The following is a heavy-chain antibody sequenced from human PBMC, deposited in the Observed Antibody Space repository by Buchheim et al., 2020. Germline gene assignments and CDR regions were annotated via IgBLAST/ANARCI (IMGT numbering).Heavy chain of an antibody. J-gene: IGHJ4*02. Sequence: EEQLLESGGDLVQPGGSLRLPCVVSGFIFSDYGMSWVRQAPGRGLEWVSTISGVGDKTYYADSVKGRFTISRDNSNHTLYLQMNSLRAEDTAVYYCAKSLSQYSFDLFDFWGQGTL. CDR2: ISGVGDKT. CDR1: GFIFSDYG. V-gene: IGHV3-23*01. D-gene: IGHD2-21*01. CDR3: AKSLSQYSFDLFDF.